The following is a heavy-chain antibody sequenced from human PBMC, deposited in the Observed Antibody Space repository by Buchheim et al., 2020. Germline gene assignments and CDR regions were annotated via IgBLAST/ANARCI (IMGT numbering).Heavy chain of an antibody. V-gene: IGHV3-30*18. Sequence: QVQLVESGGGVVQPGRSLRLSCAASGFTFSSYGMHWARQAPGKGLEWMAVISFDGNNKHYADSVKGRFTISRDNSKNTLYLQMNSLKTEDTAVYYCANSDYYDGSGFPYYFDSWGQGTL. CDR1: GFTFSSYG. D-gene: IGHD3-22*01. CDR2: ISFDGNNK. CDR3: ANSDYYDGSGFPYYFDS. J-gene: IGHJ4*02.